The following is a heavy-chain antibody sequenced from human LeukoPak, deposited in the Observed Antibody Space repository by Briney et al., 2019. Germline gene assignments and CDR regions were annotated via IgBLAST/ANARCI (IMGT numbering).Heavy chain of an antibody. CDR1: GYSFTSYW. CDR3: ARLRRSMGYSYGGLGY. Sequence: GESLKISCKGSGYSFTSYWIGWVRQMPGKGLEWMGIIYPGDSDTRCSPSFQGQVTISADKSISTAYLQWSSLKASDTAMYYCARLRRSMGYSYGGLGYWGQGTLVTVSS. D-gene: IGHD5-18*01. CDR2: IYPGDSDT. V-gene: IGHV5-51*01. J-gene: IGHJ4*02.